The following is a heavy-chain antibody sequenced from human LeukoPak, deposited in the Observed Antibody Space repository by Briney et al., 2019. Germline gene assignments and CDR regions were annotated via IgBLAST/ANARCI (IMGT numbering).Heavy chain of an antibody. CDR3: ARRTDSQTSNYFDS. J-gene: IGHJ5*01. CDR2: IYSSGTT. D-gene: IGHD1-1*01. Sequence: SETLSLTCTVSGASITTINYSWGWIRHPPGNGLEWIGSIYSSGTTHYNPSLKSRLTISVDTSKNQFSLKVLSVTAADTAVYCARRTDSQTSNYFDSWGQGTLVTVSS. V-gene: IGHV4-39*01. CDR1: GASITTINYS.